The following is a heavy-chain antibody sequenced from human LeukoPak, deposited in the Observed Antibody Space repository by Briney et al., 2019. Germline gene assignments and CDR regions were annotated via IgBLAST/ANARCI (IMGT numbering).Heavy chain of an antibody. CDR2: INPSGGST. CDR3: ARGGGRRSGYYYYYMDV. D-gene: IGHD1-26*01. V-gene: IGHV1-46*01. J-gene: IGHJ6*03. Sequence: GASVKVSCKASGYTFTSYYMHWVRQAPGQGLEWMGIINPSGGSTSYAQKFQGRVTMTRDMSTSTVYMELSSLRSEDTAVYYCARGGGRRSGYYYYYMDVWGKGTTVTVSS. CDR1: GYTFTSYY.